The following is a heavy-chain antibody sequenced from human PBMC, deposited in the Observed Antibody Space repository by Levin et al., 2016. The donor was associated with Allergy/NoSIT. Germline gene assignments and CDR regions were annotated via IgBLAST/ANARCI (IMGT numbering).Heavy chain of an antibody. V-gene: IGHV3-64D*06. D-gene: IGHD3-22*01. CDR2: ISSNGGST. J-gene: IGHJ1*01. Sequence: GESLKISCSASGFTFSSYAMHWVRQAPVKGLEYVSVISSNGGSTYYADSVKGRFTISRDNSKNTLYLQMSSLRAEDTAVYYCVKDQVGYYDSGGTLRHWGQGTLVTVSS. CDR3: VKDQVGYYDSGGTLRH. CDR1: GFTFSSYA.